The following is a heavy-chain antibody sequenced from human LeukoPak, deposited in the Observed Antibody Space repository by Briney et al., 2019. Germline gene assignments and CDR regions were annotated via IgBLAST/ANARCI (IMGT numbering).Heavy chain of an antibody. V-gene: IGHV1-46*01. D-gene: IGHD3-22*01. CDR3: ARGGAGSYDSSGYYYY. CDR1: GYTFTSYY. Sequence: ASVKVSCKASGYTFTSYYMHWVRQAPRQGLEWMGIINPSGGSTSYAQKFQGRVTMTRDTSTSTVYMELSSLRSEDTAVYYCARGGAGSYDSSGYYYYWGQGTLVTVSS. CDR2: INPSGGST. J-gene: IGHJ4*02.